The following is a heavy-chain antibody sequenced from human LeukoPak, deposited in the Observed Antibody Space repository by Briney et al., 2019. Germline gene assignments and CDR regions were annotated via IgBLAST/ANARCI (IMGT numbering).Heavy chain of an antibody. CDR1: GFTFSSYD. CDR3: AREGGAYGDYVFDS. D-gene: IGHD4-17*01. CDR2: IGTAGDT. V-gene: IGHV3-13*01. Sequence: HPGGSLRLSCAASGFTFSSYDMHWVRQPTGKGLEWVSAIGTAGDTYYPGSVKGRFTTSRENAKNSLFLQMNSLRAGDTAVYYCAREGGAYGDYVFDSWGQGTLVTVSS. J-gene: IGHJ4*02.